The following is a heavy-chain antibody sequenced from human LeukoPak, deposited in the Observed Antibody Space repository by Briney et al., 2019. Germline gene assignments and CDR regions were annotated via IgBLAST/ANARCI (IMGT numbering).Heavy chain of an antibody. CDR3: ARASDMSSFGY. CDR1: GGSISSGNYY. D-gene: IGHD2-15*01. J-gene: IGHJ4*02. Sequence: SQTLSLTCTVSGGSISSGNYYWSWIRQSAGTGLEWIGRIYTSGSTNYNPSLKSRVTISVDTSKNQFSLKLTSVTAADTAVYYCARASDMSSFGYWGQGTLVTVSS. CDR2: IYTSGST. V-gene: IGHV4-61*02.